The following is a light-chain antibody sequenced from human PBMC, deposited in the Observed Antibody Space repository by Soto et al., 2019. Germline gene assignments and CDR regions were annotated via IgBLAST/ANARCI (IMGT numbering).Light chain of an antibody. CDR2: HAS. CDR1: QGINTF. V-gene: IGKV1-13*02. CDR3: QQYNSYS. Sequence: AIQLTQSPSSLSASVGDRVTITCRASQGINTFLAWYQQKPGKAPKLLIYHASTLESGVPSRFSGSGSGTEFTLTISSLQPDDFATCYCQQYNSYSFGQGTKVDIK. J-gene: IGKJ1*01.